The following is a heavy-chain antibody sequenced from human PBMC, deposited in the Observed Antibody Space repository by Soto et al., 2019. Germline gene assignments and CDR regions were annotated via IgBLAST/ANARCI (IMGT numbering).Heavy chain of an antibody. D-gene: IGHD3-22*01. CDR2: ISAYNGNT. CDR1: GYTFTSYG. J-gene: IGHJ4*02. Sequence: ASVKVSCKASGYTFTSYGISWVRQAPGQGLEWMGWISAYNGNTNYAQKLQGRVTMTTDTSTSTAYMELRSLRSDDTAVYYCARGIHYYDSSGYLYWGQGTLVTVSS. V-gene: IGHV1-18*01. CDR3: ARGIHYYDSSGYLY.